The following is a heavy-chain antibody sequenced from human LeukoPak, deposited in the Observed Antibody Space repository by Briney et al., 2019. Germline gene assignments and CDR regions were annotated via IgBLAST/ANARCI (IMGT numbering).Heavy chain of an antibody. D-gene: IGHD4-17*01. Sequence: PGGSLRLSCAASGFTFSSYSMNWVRQAPGKGLEWVSSISSSSNYIYYADSVKGRFTISRDNAKNSLYLQMNSLRAEDTAVYYCARSYGDYHWGQGTLVTVSS. V-gene: IGHV3-21*01. CDR1: GFTFSSYS. CDR2: ISSSSNYI. J-gene: IGHJ5*02. CDR3: ARSYGDYH.